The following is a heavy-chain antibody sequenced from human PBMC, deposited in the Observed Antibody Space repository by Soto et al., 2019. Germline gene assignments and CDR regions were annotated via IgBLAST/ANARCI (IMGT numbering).Heavy chain of an antibody. CDR1: GGTFSSYA. J-gene: IGHJ6*02. Sequence: SVKVSCKASGGTFSSYAISWVRQAPGQGLEWMGGIIPIFGTANYAQKFQGRVTITADKSTSTAYMELSSLRSEDTAVYYCARQRRAYSSSHKSDYYYGMDVWGQGTTVTVSS. V-gene: IGHV1-69*06. D-gene: IGHD6-13*01. CDR2: IIPIFGTA. CDR3: ARQRRAYSSSHKSDYYYGMDV.